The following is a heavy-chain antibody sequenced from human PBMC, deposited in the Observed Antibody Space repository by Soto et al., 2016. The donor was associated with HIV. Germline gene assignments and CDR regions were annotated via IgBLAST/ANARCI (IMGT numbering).Heavy chain of an antibody. CDR1: GGSITTGGYY. J-gene: IGHJ2*01. CDR2: IHYRWEH. CDR3: ARVDHGDSILSLSYFDL. Sequence: QVHLQESGPGLLKPSQTLSLTCTVSGGSITTGGYYWSWIRQSPEKGLEWIGNIHYRWEHLLQPVPQESSYYISRHILKTSSPWRVTSVTAADTAIYYCARVDHGDSILSLSYFDLVGRGILVTVS. V-gene: IGHV4-31*02. D-gene: IGHD4-17*01.